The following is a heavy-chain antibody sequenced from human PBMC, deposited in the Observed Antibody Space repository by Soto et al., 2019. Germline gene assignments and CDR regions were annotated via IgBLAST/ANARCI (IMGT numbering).Heavy chain of an antibody. J-gene: IGHJ5*02. V-gene: IGHV3-11*01. CDR3: ARGLAYGDYGWLDP. CDR1: EFTFSDYY. D-gene: IGHD4-17*01. Sequence: GGSLRLSCAASEFTFSDYYMTWIRQAPGKGLEWVSYISNSGSTIYYADSVKGRFTISRDNAKSSLYLQMNSLRAEDTAVYYCARGLAYGDYGWLDPWGQGTLVTVSS. CDR2: ISNSGSTI.